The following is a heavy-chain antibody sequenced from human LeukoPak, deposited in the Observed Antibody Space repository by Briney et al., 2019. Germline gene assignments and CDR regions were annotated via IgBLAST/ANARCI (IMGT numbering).Heavy chain of an antibody. CDR1: GRFISSRGYS. CDR2: IYHSGST. CDR3: ARWRYCDWFSPLTEGFDP. D-gene: IGHD3-9*01. J-gene: IGHJ5*02. V-gene: IGHV4-30-2*01. Sequence: SEALSLTSAVSGRFISSRGYSWSWIRQPPGKGLEWIGYIYHSGSTYYNPSLKSRVTISVDRSKNQFSLKLSSVTAADTAVYYCARWRYCDWFSPLTEGFDPWGQGTLVTVSS.